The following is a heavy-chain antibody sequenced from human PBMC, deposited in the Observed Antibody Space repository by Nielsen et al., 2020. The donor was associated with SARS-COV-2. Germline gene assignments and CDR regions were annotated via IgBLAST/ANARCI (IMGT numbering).Heavy chain of an antibody. CDR3: ARLGSGYDSSYYGMDV. CDR1: GFTFSDYY. D-gene: IGHD5-12*01. CDR2: ISSSSSYI. V-gene: IGHV3-11*06. Sequence: GGSLRLSCAASGFTFSDYYMSWIRQAPGKGLEWVSSISSSSSYIYYADSVKGRFTISRDNAKNSLYLQMNSLRAEDTAVYYCARLGSGYDSSYYGMDVWGQGTTVTVSS. J-gene: IGHJ6*02.